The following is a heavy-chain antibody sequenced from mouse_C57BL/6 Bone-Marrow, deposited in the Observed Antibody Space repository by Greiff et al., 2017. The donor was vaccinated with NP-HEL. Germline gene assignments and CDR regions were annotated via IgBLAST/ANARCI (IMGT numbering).Heavy chain of an antibody. CDR2: IYHGDGDT. Sequence: VQLQQSGAELVKPGASVKISCKASGYAFSSYWMNWVKQRPGKGLEWIGQIYHGDGDTNYNGKFKGKATLTADKSSSTAYMQLSSLTSEDSAVYFCARSPFITTVVFDYWGQGTTLTVSS. V-gene: IGHV1-80*01. CDR3: ARSPFITTVVFDY. CDR1: GYAFSSYW. J-gene: IGHJ2*01. D-gene: IGHD1-1*01.